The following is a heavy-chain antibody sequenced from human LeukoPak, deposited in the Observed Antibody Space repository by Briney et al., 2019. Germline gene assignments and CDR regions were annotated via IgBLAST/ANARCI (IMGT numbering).Heavy chain of an antibody. CDR3: AKPNRGYNYGYTPDDY. D-gene: IGHD5-18*01. V-gene: IGHV3-30*18. CDR2: ISYDGSDK. J-gene: IGHJ4*02. CDR1: GFTFSNYG. Sequence: PGRSLRLSCAASGFTFSNYGMHWVRQAPGKGLEWVTLISYDGSDKYYADSVKGRFTISRDNSKNTLYLQMNSLRAEDTAVYYCAKPNRGYNYGYTPDDYWGQGTLVTVSS.